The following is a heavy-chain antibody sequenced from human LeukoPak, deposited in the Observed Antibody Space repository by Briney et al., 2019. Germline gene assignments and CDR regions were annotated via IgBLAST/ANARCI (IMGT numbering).Heavy chain of an antibody. CDR2: IYTSGST. D-gene: IGHD3-3*01. Sequence: SETLSLTCTVSGGSISSGSYYWSWIRQPAGKGLEWIGRIYTSGSTNYNPSLKSRVTISVDTSKNQFSLKLSSVTAADTAVYYCARFYDFWSGYYFDYWGQGNLVTVSS. CDR1: GGSISSGSYY. J-gene: IGHJ4*02. V-gene: IGHV4-61*02. CDR3: ARFYDFWSGYYFDY.